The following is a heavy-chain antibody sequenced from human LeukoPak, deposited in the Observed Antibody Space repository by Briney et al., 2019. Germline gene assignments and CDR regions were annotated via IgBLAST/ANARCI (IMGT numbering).Heavy chain of an antibody. J-gene: IGHJ4*02. D-gene: IGHD3-9*01. CDR2: INHNGEMI. V-gene: IGHV3-48*02. Sequence: NPGGSLRLSCAASGFTFSNYVMSWVRQAPGKGLEWVSYINHNGEMIFYPDFVKGRFTIPRDNAKNSLYLQMNSLRDEDTAVYYCARDNDWAFHYWGQGTLVTVSS. CDR3: ARDNDWAFHY. CDR1: GFTFSNYV.